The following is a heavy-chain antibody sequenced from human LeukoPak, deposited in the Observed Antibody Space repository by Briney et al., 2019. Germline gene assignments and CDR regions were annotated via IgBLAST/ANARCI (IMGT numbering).Heavy chain of an antibody. CDR2: TSGDGITT. CDR1: GFTFRNYA. D-gene: IGHD5/OR15-5a*01. V-gene: IGHV3-43*02. Sequence: QPGGSLRLSCAASGFTFRNYAIHWVHQAPGKGLEWVSLTSGDGITTYFADSVKGRFTISRDNSKSSLFLQMNSLRTEDTALYYCARDHVYGGADYWGQGTLVTVSS. J-gene: IGHJ4*02. CDR3: ARDHVYGGADY.